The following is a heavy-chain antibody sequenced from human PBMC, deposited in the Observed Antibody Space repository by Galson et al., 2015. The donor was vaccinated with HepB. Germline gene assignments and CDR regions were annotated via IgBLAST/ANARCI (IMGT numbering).Heavy chain of an antibody. J-gene: IGHJ4*02. D-gene: IGHD3-10*01. CDR1: GFTFSSYS. CDR3: ARDTKSAMVRGWYTGALIDY. Sequence: SLRLSCAASGFTFSSYSMNWVRQAPGKGLEWVSYISSSSSTIYYADSVKGRFTISRDNAKNSLYLQMNSLRAEDTAVYYCARDTKSAMVRGWYTGALIDYWGQGTLVTVSS. CDR2: ISSSSSTI. V-gene: IGHV3-48*01.